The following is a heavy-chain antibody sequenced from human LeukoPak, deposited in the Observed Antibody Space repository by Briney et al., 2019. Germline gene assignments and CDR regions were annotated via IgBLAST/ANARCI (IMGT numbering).Heavy chain of an antibody. Sequence: SGTLSLTCAVSGGSISSSNWWSWVRQPPGKGLEWIGEIYLSGSTNYNPSLKSRVTISVDKSKSQFSLKLSSVTAAHTAVYYCARRPAAMSACVCFAWWGEGTLLTVS. CDR3: ARRPAAMSACVCFAW. J-gene: IGHJ4*02. CDR1: GGSISSSNW. CDR2: IYLSGST. D-gene: IGHD2-2*01. V-gene: IGHV4-4*02.